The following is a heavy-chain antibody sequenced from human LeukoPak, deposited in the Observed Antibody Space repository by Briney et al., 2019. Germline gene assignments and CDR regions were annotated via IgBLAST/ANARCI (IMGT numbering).Heavy chain of an antibody. Sequence: PGGSLRLSCAASGFTFRSYRMNWVRQAPGKGLEWVASIKQGESERYYVDSVNGRFTISRDNGKNSLYLQMNSLRAEDTAVYYCARGDNSAFDIWGQGTMVTVSS. D-gene: IGHD3-22*01. V-gene: IGHV3-7*04. J-gene: IGHJ3*02. CDR3: ARGDNSAFDI. CDR2: IKQGESER. CDR1: GFTFRSYR.